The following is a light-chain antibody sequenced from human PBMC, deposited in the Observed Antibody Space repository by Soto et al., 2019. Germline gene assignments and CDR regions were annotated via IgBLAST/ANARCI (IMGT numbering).Light chain of an antibody. CDR1: SGHSNYA. CDR2: VNSDGSH. V-gene: IGLV4-69*01. J-gene: IGLJ3*02. CDR3: QTWGTAIRVV. Sequence: QPVLTQSPSASASLGATVKLTCTLSSGHSNYAIAWHQQRPEKGPRYLMKVNSDGSHSKGDGIPDRFSGSSSGAARYLTISSLQSDDEADYYCQTWGTAIRVVFGGGTKLTVL.